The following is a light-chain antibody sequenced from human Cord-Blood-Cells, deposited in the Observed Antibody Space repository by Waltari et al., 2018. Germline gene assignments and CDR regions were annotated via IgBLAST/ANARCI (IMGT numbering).Light chain of an antibody. CDR2: DAS. CDR3: QQYDNLGYT. Sequence: DIQMTQSPSSLSASVGDRVTIICQASQDISNYLNWYQQKPGKAPKLLIYDASNLETGVPARFSGSGSGTDFTFTISSLQPEDIATYYCQQYDNLGYTFGQGTKLEIK. CDR1: QDISNY. J-gene: IGKJ2*01. V-gene: IGKV1-33*01.